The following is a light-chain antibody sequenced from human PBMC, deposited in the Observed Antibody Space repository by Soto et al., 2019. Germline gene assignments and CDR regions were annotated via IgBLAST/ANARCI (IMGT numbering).Light chain of an antibody. CDR1: QSLSRN. V-gene: IGKV3D-15*01. CDR3: QHYNVWPPAFT. Sequence: EILMTQSPATLSVSPGERATLSCRASQSLSRNLAWYQQKPGQAPRLLIYGASTRASGIPARFSGSGSGTEFTLTISSLQSEDFALYYCQHYNVWPPAFTFGPGTKLDL. J-gene: IGKJ3*01. CDR2: GAS.